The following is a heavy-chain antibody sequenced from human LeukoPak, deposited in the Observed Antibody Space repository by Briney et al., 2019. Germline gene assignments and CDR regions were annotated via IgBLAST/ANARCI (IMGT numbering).Heavy chain of an antibody. V-gene: IGHV4-59*11. CDR3: GRNLGSGSDH. CDR2: THYTGET. J-gene: IGHJ4*02. Sequence: RPSETLSLTCNVSGDSISGPYWNWIRQSPGRGLEWIGYTHYTGETNYNPSLKSRLTMSVDASNNQVYRRLSFVTAADTAVYYCGRNLGSGSDHWGQGTLVTVSS. D-gene: IGHD3-10*01. CDR1: GDSISGPY.